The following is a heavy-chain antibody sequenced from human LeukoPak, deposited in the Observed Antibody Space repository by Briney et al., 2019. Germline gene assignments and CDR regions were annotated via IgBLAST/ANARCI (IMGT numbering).Heavy chain of an antibody. J-gene: IGHJ4*02. CDR2: ISGSGSST. CDR1: GFTFSNFA. Sequence: GGSLRLSCAASGFTFSNFAMSWVRQAPGRGLEWVSIISGSGSSTYYADSVKGRFTISRDNSKNTLYLQMNSLRAEDTAVYYCARDLRYCSSTSCYWGQGTLVTVSS. V-gene: IGHV3-23*01. CDR3: ARDLRYCSSTSCY. D-gene: IGHD2-2*01.